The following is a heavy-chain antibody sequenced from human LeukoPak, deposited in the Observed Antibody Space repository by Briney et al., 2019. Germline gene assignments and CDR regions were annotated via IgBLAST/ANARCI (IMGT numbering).Heavy chain of an antibody. CDR2: IYYSGST. CDR1: GGSISSSSYY. V-gene: IGHV4-39*07. CDR3: ARDVEMATMRGY. Sequence: PSETLSLTCTVSGGSISSSSYYWGWIRQPPGTGLEWIGSIYYSGSTYYNPSLKSRVTISVDTSKNQFSLKLSSVTAADTAVYYCARDVEMATMRGYWGQGTLVTVSS. J-gene: IGHJ4*02. D-gene: IGHD5-24*01.